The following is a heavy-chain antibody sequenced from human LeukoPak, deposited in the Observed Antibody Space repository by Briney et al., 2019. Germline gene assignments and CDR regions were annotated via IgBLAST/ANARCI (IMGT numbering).Heavy chain of an antibody. CDR1: GFTFSHYW. J-gene: IGHJ5*02. CDR3: ARDRGSSWQLNWFDP. D-gene: IGHD6-13*01. Sequence: GGSLRLSCAASGFTFSHYWMSWVRQAPGKGLEWVANIKQDGSEKYYVDSVKGRFTISRDNAKNSLYRQMNSLRAEDTAVYYCARDRGSSWQLNWFDPWGQGTLVTVSS. CDR2: IKQDGSEK. V-gene: IGHV3-7*04.